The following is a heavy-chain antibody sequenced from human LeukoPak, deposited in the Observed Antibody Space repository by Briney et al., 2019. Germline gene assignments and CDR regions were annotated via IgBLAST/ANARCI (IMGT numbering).Heavy chain of an antibody. CDR1: GGSISSGDYY. J-gene: IGHJ4*02. Sequence: PSQTLSLTCTVSGGSISSGDYYWSWIRQPPGKGLEWIGYIYYSGSTNYNPSLKSRVTISVDTSKNQFSLKLSSVTAADTAVYYCARIGGFGESSYFDYWGQGTLVTVSS. CDR2: IYYSGST. V-gene: IGHV4-61*08. CDR3: ARIGGFGESSYFDY. D-gene: IGHD3-10*01.